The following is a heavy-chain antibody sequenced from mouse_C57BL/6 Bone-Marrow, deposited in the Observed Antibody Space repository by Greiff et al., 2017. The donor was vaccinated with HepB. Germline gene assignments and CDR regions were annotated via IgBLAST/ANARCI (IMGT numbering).Heavy chain of an antibody. V-gene: IGHV1-7*01. CDR1: GYTFTSYW. CDR2: INPSSGYT. J-gene: IGHJ3*01. CDR3: ASLDGKEAWFAY. D-gene: IGHD2-1*01. Sequence: QVHVKQSGAELAKPGASVKLSCKASGYTFTSYWMHWVKQRPGQGLEWIGYINPSSGYTKYNQKFKDKATLTADKSSSTAYMQLSSLTYEDSAVYYCASLDGKEAWFAYWGQGTLVTVSA.